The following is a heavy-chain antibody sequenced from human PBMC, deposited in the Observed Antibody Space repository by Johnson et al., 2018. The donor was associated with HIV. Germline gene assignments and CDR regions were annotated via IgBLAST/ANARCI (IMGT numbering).Heavy chain of an antibody. CDR3: ARPLNNFPSNFDAFDI. J-gene: IGHJ3*02. Sequence: VQLVESGGDLVQPGGSLRLSCAASGFTVSGNYMSWVRQAPGKGLEWVSVIYSGGSTQYADFVKGRFSISRDNSKNTVYLQMNSLRAEDTAVYYCARPLNNFPSNFDAFDIWGQGTMVTVSS. CDR2: IYSGGST. V-gene: IGHV3-66*04. CDR1: GFTVSGNY. D-gene: IGHD4-11*01.